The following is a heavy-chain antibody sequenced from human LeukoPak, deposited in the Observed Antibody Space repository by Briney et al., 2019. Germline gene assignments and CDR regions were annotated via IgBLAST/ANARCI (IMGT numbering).Heavy chain of an antibody. Sequence: GGSLRLSCAASGFTFSSYAMSWVRQAPGKGLEWVSAISGSGGSTYYADSVKGRFTISRDNSKNTLYLQMNSLRAEDTAVYYCAKAHSSGWWGYYFDYWGQGTLVTVSS. J-gene: IGHJ4*02. CDR3: AKAHSSGWWGYYFDY. V-gene: IGHV3-23*01. CDR1: GFTFSSYA. D-gene: IGHD6-19*01. CDR2: ISGSGGST.